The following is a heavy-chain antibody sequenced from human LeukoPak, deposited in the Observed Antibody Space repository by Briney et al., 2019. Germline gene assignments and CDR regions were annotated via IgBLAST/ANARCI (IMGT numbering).Heavy chain of an antibody. CDR2: INYSGST. CDR3: ARAPVGYCSSTRCYRYFDY. CDR1: GGSISSGDYY. J-gene: IGHJ4*02. V-gene: IGHV4-30-4*08. D-gene: IGHD2-2*01. Sequence: SETLSLTCTVSGGSISSGDYYWSWIRQPPGKGLEWIGYINYSGSTSYNPSLKSRVTISVDTSKNQFSLKLSSVTAADTAVYYCARAPVGYCSSTRCYRYFDYWGQGTLVTVSS.